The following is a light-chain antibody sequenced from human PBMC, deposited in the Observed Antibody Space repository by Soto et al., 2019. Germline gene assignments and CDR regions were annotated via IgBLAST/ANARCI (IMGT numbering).Light chain of an antibody. V-gene: IGKV1-5*03. Sequence: DIPMTQSPSTLSASVGDRVTITCRANQRISSWLAWYQLKAGKAPKLLIYKASNLESGVPPRFSGSGSGTEFTLTISSLQHEDFATYDCQQYVNYPWTVGPGTKVDSK. CDR2: KAS. CDR3: QQYVNYPWT. CDR1: QRISSW. J-gene: IGKJ1*01.